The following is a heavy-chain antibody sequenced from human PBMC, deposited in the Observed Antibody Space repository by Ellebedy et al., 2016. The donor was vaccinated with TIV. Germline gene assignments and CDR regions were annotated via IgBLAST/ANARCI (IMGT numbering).Heavy chain of an antibody. D-gene: IGHD6-25*01. CDR3: AKDRAGIAAD. CDR2: IRGRGDDT. V-gene: IGHV3-23*01. J-gene: IGHJ4*02. Sequence: PGGSLRLSCAASGFTFSTYDMSWVRQAPGKGLEWVSAIRGRGDDTYYTDSVKGRFIISRDNSKSTLYLQMHSLRAEDTAIYYCAKDRAGIAADWGQGTQVIVSA. CDR1: GFTFSTYD.